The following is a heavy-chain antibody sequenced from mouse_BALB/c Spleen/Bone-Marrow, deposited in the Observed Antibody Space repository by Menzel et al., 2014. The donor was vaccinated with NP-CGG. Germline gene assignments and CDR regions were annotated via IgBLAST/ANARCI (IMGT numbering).Heavy chain of an antibody. Sequence: VQLQQSGAGLVRPGTSVKVSCKASGYAFSDYLMEWLKQRPGQGLEWIGVINPGSGSINQKEKFKDKATLSADTSSNPAYIELSSLTSDDSTVYFCARYDGYLDYWGQGTTLTVSS. V-gene: IGHV1-54*01. CDR1: GYAFSDYL. J-gene: IGHJ2*01. D-gene: IGHD2-3*01. CDR2: INPGSGSI. CDR3: ARYDGYLDY.